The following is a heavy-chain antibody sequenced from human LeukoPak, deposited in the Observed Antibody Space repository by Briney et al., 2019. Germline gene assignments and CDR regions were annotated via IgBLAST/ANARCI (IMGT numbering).Heavy chain of an antibody. CDR1: GGSISSYY. Sequence: SETLSLTCTVSGGSISSYYWSWIRQPPGKGLEWIGYIYYSGSTNYNPSLKSRVTISVDTSKNQFSLKLSSVTAADTAVYYCAGHSFPRSGYWYFDLWGRGTLVTVSS. CDR2: IYYSGST. V-gene: IGHV4-59*08. CDR3: AGHSFPRSGYWYFDL. D-gene: IGHD2-15*01. J-gene: IGHJ2*01.